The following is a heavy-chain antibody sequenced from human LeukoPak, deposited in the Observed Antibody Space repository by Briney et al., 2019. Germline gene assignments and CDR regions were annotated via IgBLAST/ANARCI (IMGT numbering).Heavy chain of an antibody. Sequence: SETLSLTCTVSGGSISSYYWSWIRQPPGKGLEWIGYIYYSGSTNYNPSLKSRVTISVDTSKNQFSLKLSSVTAADTAVYYCASNEIAYCGGDCIVFDYWGQGTLVTVSS. CDR2: IYYSGST. CDR1: GGSISSYY. CDR3: ASNEIAYCGGDCIVFDY. J-gene: IGHJ4*02. V-gene: IGHV4-59*01. D-gene: IGHD2-21*02.